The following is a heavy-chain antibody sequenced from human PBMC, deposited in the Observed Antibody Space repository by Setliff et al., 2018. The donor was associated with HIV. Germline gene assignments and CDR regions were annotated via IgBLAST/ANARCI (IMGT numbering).Heavy chain of an antibody. CDR2: IKQDGSEK. CDR1: GFTFGDYA. CDR3: ARGARGYSYG. J-gene: IGHJ4*02. Sequence: GGSLRLSCTASGFTFGDYAMTWVRQAPGKGLEWVANIKQDGSEKYYVESVKGRFTISRDNANNSLYLQMNSLRAEDTAVYYCARGARGYSYGWGQGTLVTVSS. D-gene: IGHD5-18*01. V-gene: IGHV3-7*01.